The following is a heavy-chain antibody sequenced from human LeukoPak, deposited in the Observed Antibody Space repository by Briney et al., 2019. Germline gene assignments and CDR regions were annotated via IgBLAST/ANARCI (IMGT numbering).Heavy chain of an antibody. CDR3: ARQIGYSYGYFDY. D-gene: IGHD5-18*01. V-gene: IGHV4-38-2*02. CDR2: IHHSGST. CDR1: GYSISSGYY. J-gene: IGHJ4*02. Sequence: SETLSLTCTVSGYSISSGYYWGWIRQPPGKGLEWIGTIHHSGSTNYNPSLKSRVTIAVDTSKNQFSLKLSSVTAADTAVYFCARQIGYSYGYFDYWGQGTLVTVSS.